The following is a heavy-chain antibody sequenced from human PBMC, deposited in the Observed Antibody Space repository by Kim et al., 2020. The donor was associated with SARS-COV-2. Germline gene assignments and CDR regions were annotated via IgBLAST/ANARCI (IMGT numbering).Heavy chain of an antibody. CDR1: GFTFTSSA. CDR3: AADYNPPPFYYYGMDV. J-gene: IGHJ6*02. V-gene: IGHV1-58*02. Sequence: SVKVSCKASGFTFTSSAMQWVRQARGQRLEWIGWIVVGSGNTNYAQKFQERVTITRDMSTSTAYMELSSLRSEDTAVYYCAADYNPPPFYYYGMDVWGQGTTVTVSS. D-gene: IGHD1-1*01. CDR2: IVVGSGNT.